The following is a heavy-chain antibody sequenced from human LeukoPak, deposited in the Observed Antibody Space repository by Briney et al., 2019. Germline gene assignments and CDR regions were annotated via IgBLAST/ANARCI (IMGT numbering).Heavy chain of an antibody. CDR1: GYTFTSYY. J-gene: IGHJ6*02. D-gene: IGHD3-10*01. CDR3: ARNYYGSGTRLGTDV. V-gene: IGHV1-46*01. Sequence: ASVKVSCKASGYTFTSYYMHWVRQAPGQGLEWMGIINPSGGSTSYAQKFQGRVTMTRDTSTSTVYMELSSLRSEDTAVYYCARNYYGSGTRLGTDVWGQGTTVTVSS. CDR2: INPSGGST.